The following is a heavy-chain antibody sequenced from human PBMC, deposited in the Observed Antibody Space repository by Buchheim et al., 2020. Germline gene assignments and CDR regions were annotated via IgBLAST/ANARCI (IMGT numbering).Heavy chain of an antibody. D-gene: IGHD2-15*01. CDR2: IYPGDSDT. CDR3: ARRKYCSGGSCYPPGMDV. V-gene: IGHV5-51*03. J-gene: IGHJ6*02. Sequence: EVQLVQSGAEVKKPGESLKISCKGSGYSFTSYWIGWVRQMPGKGLEWMGIIYPGDSDTRYSPSFQGQVTISADTSISTASPQWSSLKASDTAMYYCARRKYCSGGSCYPPGMDVWGQGTT. CDR1: GYSFTSYW.